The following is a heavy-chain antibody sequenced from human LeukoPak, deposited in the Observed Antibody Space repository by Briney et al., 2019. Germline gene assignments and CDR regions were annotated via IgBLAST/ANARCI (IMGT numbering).Heavy chain of an antibody. V-gene: IGHV4-39*01. CDR3: ARPSSSWYGWFDP. Sequence: SETLSLTCTVSGGSISSSSYYWGWIRQPPGKGLEWIGSIYYSGSTYYNPSLKSRVTISVDTSKNQFSLKLRSVTAADTAVYYCARPSSSWYGWFDPWGQGTLVTVSS. CDR2: IYYSGST. CDR1: GGSISSSSYY. D-gene: IGHD6-13*01. J-gene: IGHJ5*02.